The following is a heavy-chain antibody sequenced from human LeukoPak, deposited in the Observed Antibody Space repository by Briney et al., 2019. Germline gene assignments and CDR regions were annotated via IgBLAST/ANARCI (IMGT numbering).Heavy chain of an antibody. J-gene: IGHJ5*02. CDR1: GYTFTNFG. D-gene: IGHD3-22*01. Sequence: ASVKVSCKASGYTFTNFGITWVRQAPGQGLEWMGWISTYNDHTSYAQKLQGRVTMTTDTSTSTAYMELRSLRSDDAAVYYCARVGYCNDLNWFDPWGQGTLVTVSS. V-gene: IGHV1-18*01. CDR2: ISTYNDHT. CDR3: ARVGYCNDLNWFDP.